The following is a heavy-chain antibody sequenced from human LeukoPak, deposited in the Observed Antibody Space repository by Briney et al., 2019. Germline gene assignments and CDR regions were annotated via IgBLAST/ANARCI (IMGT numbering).Heavy chain of an antibody. CDR3: ARGLNSLVRGGVLDAFDI. Sequence: ASVKVSCKASGYTFTGYYMHWVRQAPGQGLEWMGWINPNSGGTNYAQKFQGRVTMTRNTSISTAYMELSSLRSEDTAVYCCARGLNSLVRGGVLDAFDIWGQGTMVTVSS. CDR1: GYTFTGYY. V-gene: IGHV1-2*02. J-gene: IGHJ3*02. D-gene: IGHD3-10*01. CDR2: INPNSGGT.